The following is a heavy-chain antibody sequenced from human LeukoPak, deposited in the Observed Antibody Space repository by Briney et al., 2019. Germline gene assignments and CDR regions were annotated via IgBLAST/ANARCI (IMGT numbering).Heavy chain of an antibody. Sequence: SETLSLTCTVSGGSISSYYWSWIRQPPGKGLEWIGYIYYSGSTNYNPSLKSRVTISVDTSKSQFSLKLSSVTAADTAVYYCARHYGSGSYKYWGQGTLVTVSS. CDR1: GGSISSYY. D-gene: IGHD3-10*01. CDR3: ARHYGSGSYKY. J-gene: IGHJ4*02. V-gene: IGHV4-59*01. CDR2: IYYSGST.